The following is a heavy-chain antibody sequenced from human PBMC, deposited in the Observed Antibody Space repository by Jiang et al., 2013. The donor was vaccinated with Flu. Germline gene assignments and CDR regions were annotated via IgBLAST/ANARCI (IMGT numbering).Heavy chain of an antibody. V-gene: IGHV4-34*01. J-gene: IGHJ4*02. Sequence: VLLKPSETLSLTCAVYGGSFSGYYWSWIRQPPGKGLEWIGEINHSGSTNYNPSLKSRVTISVDTSKNQFSLKLSSVTAADTAVYYCARIGIIPDFWSGYYSEFDYWGQGTLVTVSS. CDR3: ARIGIIPDFWSGYYSEFDY. D-gene: IGHD3-3*01. CDR2: INHSGST. CDR1: GGSFSGYY.